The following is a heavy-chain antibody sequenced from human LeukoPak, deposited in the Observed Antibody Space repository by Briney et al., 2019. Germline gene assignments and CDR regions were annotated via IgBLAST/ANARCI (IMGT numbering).Heavy chain of an antibody. CDR1: GFTFSSYG. J-gene: IGHJ4*02. Sequence: GGSLRLSCAASGFTFSSYGMHWVRQAPGKGLEWVAVIWYDGSNKYYADSVKGRFTISRDNSKNMLYLQMNSLRAEDTAVYYCARSRIVGATRHFDYWGQGTLVTVSS. D-gene: IGHD1-26*01. CDR3: ARSRIVGATRHFDY. V-gene: IGHV3-33*01. CDR2: IWYDGSNK.